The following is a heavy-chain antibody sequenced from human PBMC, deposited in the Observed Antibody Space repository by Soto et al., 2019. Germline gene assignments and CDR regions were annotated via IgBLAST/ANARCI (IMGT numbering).Heavy chain of an antibody. V-gene: IGHV3-21*01. CDR2: ISSSSSYI. D-gene: IGHD1-26*01. J-gene: IGHJ5*02. Sequence: GSLRLSCAASGFTFSSYSMNWVRQAPGKGLEWVSSISSSSSYIYYADSVKGRFTISRDNANNSLYLQMNSLRAEDTAVYYCARDRVVGATRWFDPWGQGTLVTVSS. CDR3: ARDRVVGATRWFDP. CDR1: GFTFSSYS.